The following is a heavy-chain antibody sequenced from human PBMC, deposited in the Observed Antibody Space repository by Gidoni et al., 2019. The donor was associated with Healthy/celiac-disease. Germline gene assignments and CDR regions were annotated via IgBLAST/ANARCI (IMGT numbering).Heavy chain of an antibody. D-gene: IGHD6-19*01. CDR2: INAGNGNT. V-gene: IGHV1-3*01. CDR1: GYTFTSYA. CDR3: ARGGSSGWADLAPYYYYYYGMDV. J-gene: IGHJ6*02. Sequence: QVQLVQSGAEVKKPGASVKVSCKASGYTFTSYAMHWVRQAPGQRLEWMGWINAGNGNTKYSQKFQGRVTITRDTSASTAYMELSSLRSEDTAVYYCARGGSSGWADLAPYYYYYYGMDVWGQGTTVTVSS.